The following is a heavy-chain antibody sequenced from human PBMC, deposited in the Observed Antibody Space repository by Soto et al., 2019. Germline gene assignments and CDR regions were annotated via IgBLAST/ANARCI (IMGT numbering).Heavy chain of an antibody. CDR2: ISGSAGRT. Sequence: VQLLESGGDLVQPGGSLTLSCAASGFTFTSYAMSWVRQAPGKGLEWVSIISGSAGRTYYADSVKGRFTISRDNSKNTLYLHMNSLRAEDTAIYYCAKVTSARVFYFGLDVWGQGTTVTVSS. V-gene: IGHV3-23*01. CDR1: GFTFTSYA. J-gene: IGHJ6*02. D-gene: IGHD2-2*01. CDR3: AKVTSARVFYFGLDV.